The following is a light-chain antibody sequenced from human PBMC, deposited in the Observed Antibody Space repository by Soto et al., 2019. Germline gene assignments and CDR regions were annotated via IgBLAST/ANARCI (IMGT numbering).Light chain of an antibody. V-gene: IGLV4-69*01. J-gene: IGLJ2*01. CDR3: QTWGTGIVV. CDR2: LNSDGSH. Sequence: QPVLTQSPSASASLGASVKLTCTLSSGHSSYAIAWHQQQPEKGARYLMKLNSDGSHSKGDGIPDRFSGSSSGAERYLTISRLQSEDEADYYCQTWGTGIVVFGGGTKLTVL. CDR1: SGHSSYA.